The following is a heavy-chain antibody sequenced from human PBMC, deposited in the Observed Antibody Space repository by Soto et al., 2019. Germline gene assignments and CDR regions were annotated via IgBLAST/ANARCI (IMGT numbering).Heavy chain of an antibody. CDR2: ISGSGGST. J-gene: IGHJ6*02. D-gene: IGHD1-1*01. Sequence: GGSLRLSCAASGFTFSSYAMSWVRQAPGKGLEWVSAISGSGGSTYYADSVKGRFTISRDNSKNTLYLQMNSLRAEDTAVYYCAKDLNWNYYYYYGMDVWGQGTTVTVSS. V-gene: IGHV3-23*01. CDR1: GFTFSSYA. CDR3: AKDLNWNYYYYYGMDV.